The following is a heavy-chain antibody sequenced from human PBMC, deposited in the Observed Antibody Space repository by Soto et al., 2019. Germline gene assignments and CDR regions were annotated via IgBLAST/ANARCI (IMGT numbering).Heavy chain of an antibody. J-gene: IGHJ5*02. D-gene: IGHD3-3*01. CDR2: ISGSGGST. CDR1: GFTFSSYA. V-gene: IGHV3-23*01. Sequence: GGSRGLSCAASGFTFSSYAMSWVRQAPGKGLRRVSAISGSGGSTYFADSVKGRFTIPRDNSKNPLYLQMNSLRAEDTAVYYCAKDGTHYDFWSGSIDPWGQGTLVTLSS. CDR3: AKDGTHYDFWSGSIDP.